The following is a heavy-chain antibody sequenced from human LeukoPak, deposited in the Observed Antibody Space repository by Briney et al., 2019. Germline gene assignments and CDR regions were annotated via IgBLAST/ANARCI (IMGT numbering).Heavy chain of an antibody. Sequence: GASVKVSCKASGYTFTGYYMHWVRQAPGQGLEWMGWINPNSGGTNYAQKFQGRVTMTRDTSISTAYMELRSLRSDDTAVYYCAIAAMPRGVAYYYGMDVWGQGTTVTVSS. CDR1: GYTFTGYY. CDR3: AIAAMPRGVAYYYGMDV. CDR2: INPNSGGT. V-gene: IGHV1-2*02. J-gene: IGHJ6*02. D-gene: IGHD3-10*01.